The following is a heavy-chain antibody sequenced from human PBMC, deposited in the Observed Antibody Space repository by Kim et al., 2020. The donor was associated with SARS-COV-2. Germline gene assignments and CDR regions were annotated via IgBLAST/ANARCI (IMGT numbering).Heavy chain of an antibody. Sequence: GGSLRLSCAASGFTFSNAWMSWVRQAPGKGLEWVGRIKRKTDGGTTDYAAPVKGRFTISRDDSKNTLYLQMNSLKTEDTAVYYCTTWGGGFLEWSPYYFDYWGQGTLVTVSS. V-gene: IGHV3-15*01. CDR2: IKRKTDGGTT. CDR3: TTWGGGFLEWSPYYFDY. J-gene: IGHJ4*02. CDR1: GFTFSNAW. D-gene: IGHD3-3*01.